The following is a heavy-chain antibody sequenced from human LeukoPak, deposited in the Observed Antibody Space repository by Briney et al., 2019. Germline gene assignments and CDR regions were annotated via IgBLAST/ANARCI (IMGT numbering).Heavy chain of an antibody. D-gene: IGHD2-21*02. CDR3: ASRDANTAAAFDI. CDR1: GGSISSYS. Sequence: SETLSLTCTVSGGSISSYSWSWLRQPAGKGLEWIGHMYTSGITNYNPSLKSRVTMSVDTSKKQFSLKLSSVTAADTAVYYCASRDANTAAAFDIWGQGTMLTVCS. V-gene: IGHV4-4*07. J-gene: IGHJ3*02. CDR2: MYTSGIT.